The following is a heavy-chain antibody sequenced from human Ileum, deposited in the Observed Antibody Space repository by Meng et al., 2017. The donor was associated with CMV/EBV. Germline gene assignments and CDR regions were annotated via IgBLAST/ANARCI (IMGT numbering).Heavy chain of an antibody. CDR2: IIPICGTA. D-gene: IGHD3-3*01. V-gene: IGHV1-69*06. Sequence: WVRQSPGQGLEWIASIIPICGTAIYAQKFHGRVTITADNSSTTAYMELSSLRSEDTAVYYCARDGLEFGSRTYYFWSGPFGGGWFDPWGQGTLVTVSS. J-gene: IGHJ5*02. CDR3: ARDGLEFGSRTYYFWSGPFGGGWFDP.